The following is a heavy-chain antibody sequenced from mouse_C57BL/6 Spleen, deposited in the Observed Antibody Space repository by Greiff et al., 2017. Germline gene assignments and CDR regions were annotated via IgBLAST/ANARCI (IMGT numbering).Heavy chain of an antibody. CDR1: GYTFTEYT. J-gene: IGHJ3*01. D-gene: IGHD2-4*01. CDR2: FYPGSGSI. CDR3: SRDRIYNDYEEGWCAY. V-gene: IGHV1-62-2*01. Sequence: QVHVQQSGAELVKPGASVKLSCKASGYTFTEYTIHWVKQRSGQGLEWIGWFYPGSGSIKYNEKFKDKATLTADKSSSTVYMELSRLTPEDDAAYFCSRDRIYNDYEEGWCAYWGQGTLVTVSA.